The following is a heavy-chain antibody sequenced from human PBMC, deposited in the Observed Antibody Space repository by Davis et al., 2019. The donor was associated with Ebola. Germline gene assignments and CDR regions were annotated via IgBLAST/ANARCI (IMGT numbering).Heavy chain of an antibody. CDR1: GYSFTSYW. CDR2: IYPGDSDT. J-gene: IGHJ4*02. Sequence: GGSLRLSCKGSGYSFTSYWIGWVRQMPGKGLEWMGIIYPGDSDTRYSPSFQGQVTISADKSISTAYLQWSSLKASDSAMYYCARGQWELLQDYWGQGTLVTVSS. D-gene: IGHD1-26*01. CDR3: ARGQWELLQDY. V-gene: IGHV5-51*01.